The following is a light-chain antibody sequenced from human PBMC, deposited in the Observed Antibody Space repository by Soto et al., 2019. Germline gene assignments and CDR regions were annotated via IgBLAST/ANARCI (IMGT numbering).Light chain of an antibody. CDR3: QQANSLPHT. Sequence: DIQMTQSPSSVSAAVGDRVTITCRASQGISNWLAWYQQKPGKAPKLLIYVASTMQSGVPSRFSGSGSGTDFTLTITSLQPEDSATYYCQQANSLPHTFGQGTKLEIK. V-gene: IGKV1-12*01. CDR1: QGISNW. J-gene: IGKJ2*01. CDR2: VAS.